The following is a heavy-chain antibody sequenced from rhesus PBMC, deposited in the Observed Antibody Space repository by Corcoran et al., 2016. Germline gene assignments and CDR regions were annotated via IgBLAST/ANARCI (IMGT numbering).Heavy chain of an antibody. CDR1: GFTFSSYG. D-gene: IGHD1-14*01. Sequence: EVQLVESGGGLVQPGGSLRLSCAASGFTFSSYGMRWVRQAPGKGGKWVSSIRRASSNLYSADADKGRFTISRNNAKNWLSLQMNSLRAEDTAVYYCTSDSWNDGRFDVWGPGVLVTVSS. V-gene: IGHV3S16*01. J-gene: IGHJ5-1*01. CDR2: IRRASSNL. CDR3: TSDSWNDGRFDV.